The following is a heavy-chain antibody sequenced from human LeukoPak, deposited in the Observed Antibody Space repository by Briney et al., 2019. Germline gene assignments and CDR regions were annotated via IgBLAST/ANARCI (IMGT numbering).Heavy chain of an antibody. CDR1: GFTFITYG. J-gene: IGHJ4*02. Sequence: PGGSLRLSCAASGFTFITYGMSWVRQAPGKGLEWVSSISGSGDITYYADSVKGRFTISRDNSKTTLYLQMNSLRADDTAVYYCAKLNFESSTYYSNYFDYWGQGTLVTVSS. D-gene: IGHD3-22*01. V-gene: IGHV3-23*01. CDR2: ISGSGDIT. CDR3: AKLNFESSTYYSNYFDY.